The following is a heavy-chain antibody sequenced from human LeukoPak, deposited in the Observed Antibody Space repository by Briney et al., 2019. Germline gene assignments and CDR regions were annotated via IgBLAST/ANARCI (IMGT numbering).Heavy chain of an antibody. J-gene: IGHJ5*02. CDR3: AREVGSSGWYAWWFDP. V-gene: IGHV4-61*01. D-gene: IGHD6-13*01. Sequence: PSETLSLTCSVSGGSVTSGSYYWSWIRQPPGKGLEWIGYIYYSRSTNYNPSLKSRVTISVDTSKNQFSLKLSSVTAADTAVYYCAREVGSSGWYAWWFDPWGQGTLVTVSS. CDR2: IYYSRST. CDR1: GGSVTSGSYY.